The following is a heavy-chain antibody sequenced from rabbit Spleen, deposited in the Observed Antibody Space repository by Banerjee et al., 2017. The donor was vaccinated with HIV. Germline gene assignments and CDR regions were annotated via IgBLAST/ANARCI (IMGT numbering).Heavy chain of an antibody. CDR1: GFSFSSNDY. D-gene: IGHD8-1*01. V-gene: IGHV1S40*01. Sequence: QSLEESGGGLVQPEGSLTLTCTTSGFSFSSNDYMCWVRQAPGKGLEWIACTAAGRSAFPYYASWAKGRFTCSKASSTTVTLQMTSLTAADTATYFCARDTGTSFSTYGMDLWGPGTLVTVS. CDR2: TAAGRSAFP. CDR3: ARDTGTSFSTYGMDL. J-gene: IGHJ6*01.